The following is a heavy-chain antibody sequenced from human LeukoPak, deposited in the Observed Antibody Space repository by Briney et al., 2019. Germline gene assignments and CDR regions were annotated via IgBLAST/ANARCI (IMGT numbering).Heavy chain of an antibody. CDR1: GFTFSSYG. CDR3: ARGIPDNIDY. J-gene: IGHJ4*02. D-gene: IGHD1-20*01. Sequence: GRSLRLSCAASGFTFSSYGMHWVRQAPGKGLEWVAVISYDGSNKYYADSVKGRFTVSRDNSKNTLYLQMNSLRAEDTAVYYCARGIPDNIDYWGQGTLVTVSS. CDR2: ISYDGSNK. V-gene: IGHV3-30*03.